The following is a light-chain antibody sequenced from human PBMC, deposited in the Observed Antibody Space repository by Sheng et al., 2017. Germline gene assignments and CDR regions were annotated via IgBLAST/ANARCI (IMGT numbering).Light chain of an antibody. CDR1: SSNIGDNA. V-gene: IGLV1-51*02. J-gene: IGLJ3*02. Sequence: QPPSVSAAPGQKVTISCSGRSSNIGDNAVSWYQQFPGTAPKLLIFENDNRPSEIPDRFSASKSGTSATLGITGLQTGDEADYYCGTWDSSLSSWVFGGGTKLTV. CDR2: END. CDR3: GTWDSSLSSWV.